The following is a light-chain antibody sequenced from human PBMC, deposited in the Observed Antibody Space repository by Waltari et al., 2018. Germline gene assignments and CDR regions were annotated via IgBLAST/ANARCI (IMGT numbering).Light chain of an antibody. Sequence: EIVMTQSPATLSVSQGERATLYCRASQSIHDNLAWYQQKPGQAPRLLIYGASTRATGIPARCSGSVSGAEFTLTITSLQSEDCAVYYCQQYNVWPPLTFGGGTKVEIK. CDR3: QQYNVWPPLT. CDR1: QSIHDN. CDR2: GAS. J-gene: IGKJ4*01. V-gene: IGKV3-15*01.